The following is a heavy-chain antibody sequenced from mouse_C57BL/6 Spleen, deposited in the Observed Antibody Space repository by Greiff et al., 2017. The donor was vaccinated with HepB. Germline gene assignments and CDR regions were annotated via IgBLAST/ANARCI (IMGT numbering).Heavy chain of an antibody. Sequence: VQLQQSGPELVKPGASVKIPCKASGYTFTDYNMDWVKQSHGKSLEWIGDINPNNGGTIYNQKFKGKATLTVDKSSSTAYMELRSLTSEDTAVYYCALHYYASRGYFDYWGQGTTLTVSS. CDR2: INPNNGGT. CDR3: ALHYYASRGYFDY. J-gene: IGHJ2*01. D-gene: IGHD1-1*01. CDR1: GYTFTDYN. V-gene: IGHV1-18*01.